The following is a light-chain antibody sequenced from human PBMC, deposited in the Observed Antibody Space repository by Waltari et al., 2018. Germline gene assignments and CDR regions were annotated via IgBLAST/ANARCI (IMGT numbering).Light chain of an antibody. CDR2: VNSDGRH. J-gene: IGLJ3*02. V-gene: IGLV4-69*01. Sequence: QLVLTQSPSASASLGASVKLTCTLSSGHSSNVVAWHQQQPEKGPRYLMKVNSDGRHTKGDGIPDRFSGSSSGAERYLTISSLQSDDEADYYCQTWGTGIWVFGGGTRLTVL. CDR3: QTWGTGIWV. CDR1: SGHSSNV.